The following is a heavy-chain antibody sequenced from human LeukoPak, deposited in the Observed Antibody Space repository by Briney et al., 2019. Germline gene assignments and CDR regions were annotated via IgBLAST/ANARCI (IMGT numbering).Heavy chain of an antibody. CDR3: ARDRTEITVRGSHNWFDP. V-gene: IGHV4-61*02. CDR2: IYTSGST. Sequence: SQTLSLTCTVSGGSISSGSYYWSWIRQPAGKGLEWIGRIYTSGSTNYNPALKSRVTMSVDTSKNQFSLKLSSVTAADTAVYYCARDRTEITVRGSHNWFDPWGQGTLVTVSS. D-gene: IGHD4-11*01. CDR1: GGSISSGSYY. J-gene: IGHJ5*02.